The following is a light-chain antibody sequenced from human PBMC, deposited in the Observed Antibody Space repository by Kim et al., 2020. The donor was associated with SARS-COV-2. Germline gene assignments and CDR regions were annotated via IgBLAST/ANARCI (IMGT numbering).Light chain of an antibody. CDR1: SSDVGSYNY. CDR2: NVS. J-gene: IGLJ3*02. CDR3: CSYAGSYTWV. Sequence: GQSVTLSCIGTSSDVGSYNYVSLYQHHPGKAPLLMINNVSKRPAGVPARFSSSKSDNTASPIISGLPAEDEADYSCCSYAGSYTWVFGGGTQLTVL. V-gene: IGLV2-11*01.